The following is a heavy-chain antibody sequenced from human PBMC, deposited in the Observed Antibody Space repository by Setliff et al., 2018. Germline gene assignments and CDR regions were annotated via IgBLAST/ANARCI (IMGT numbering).Heavy chain of an antibody. V-gene: IGHV3-11*04. Sequence: LRLSCAASGFTFSDYYMSWIRQAPGKGLEWVSYISSSGSTIYYADSVKDRFTISRDTSKNTLYLQMNSLRTEDTAVYYCARGNYGSGSPVYVWFDPWGQGTLVTVSS. J-gene: IGHJ5*02. D-gene: IGHD3-10*01. CDR2: ISSSGSTI. CDR1: GFTFSDYY. CDR3: ARGNYGSGSPVYVWFDP.